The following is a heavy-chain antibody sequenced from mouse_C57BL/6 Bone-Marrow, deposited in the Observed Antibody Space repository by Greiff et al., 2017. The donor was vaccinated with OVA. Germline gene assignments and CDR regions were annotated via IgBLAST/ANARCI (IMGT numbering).Heavy chain of an antibody. CDR1: GFTFSDYG. CDR3: ASPAYYSNFWFAY. CDR2: ISSGSSTI. Sequence: EVQVVESGGGLVKPGGSLKLSCAASGFTFSDYGMHWVRQAPEKGLEWVAYISSGSSTIYYADTVKGRFTISRDNAKNTLFLQMTSLRSEDTAMYYCASPAYYSNFWFAYWGQGTLVTVSA. D-gene: IGHD2-5*01. V-gene: IGHV5-17*01. J-gene: IGHJ3*01.